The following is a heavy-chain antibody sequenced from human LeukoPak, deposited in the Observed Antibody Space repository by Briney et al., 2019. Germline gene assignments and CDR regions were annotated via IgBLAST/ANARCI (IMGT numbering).Heavy chain of an antibody. CDR1: RFTFSTYG. CDR3: AREKQKYSSGWYCLDY. Sequence: GGSLRLSCAASRFTFSTYGLHWVRQAPGKGLEGVALIWYDGSNKYYADSVKGRFTISRDNSKNTLYLQMNSLRAEDTAVYYCAREKQKYSSGWYCLDYWGQGTLVTVSS. D-gene: IGHD6-19*01. CDR2: IWYDGSNK. J-gene: IGHJ4*02. V-gene: IGHV3-33*08.